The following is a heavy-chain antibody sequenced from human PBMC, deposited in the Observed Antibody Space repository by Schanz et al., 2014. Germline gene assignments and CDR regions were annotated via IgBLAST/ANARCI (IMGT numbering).Heavy chain of an antibody. Sequence: EVQLLESGGGLVQPGGSLRLSCASSGFSFTTYAMSWVRQAPGKGLEWVSAISGSGGSTYYADSVKGRFTISRDNSKNTLYLQMNSLRAEDTAVYYCARDRRNADLDYWGQGTLVTVSS. CDR1: GFSFTTYA. CDR3: ARDRRNADLDY. V-gene: IGHV3-23*01. J-gene: IGHJ4*02. CDR2: ISGSGGST. D-gene: IGHD1-1*01.